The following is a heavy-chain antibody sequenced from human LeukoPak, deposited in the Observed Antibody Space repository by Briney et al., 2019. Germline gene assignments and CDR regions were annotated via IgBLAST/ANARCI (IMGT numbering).Heavy chain of an antibody. D-gene: IGHD3-3*01. CDR3: AREGLIGGAAFDM. V-gene: IGHV3-11*01. J-gene: IGHJ3*02. CDR2: ISSSGNTI. Sequence: GGSLRLSCAASGFTFSDHYMSWIRQAPGKGLQWLSYISSSGNTIYYADSVKGRFTISRDNAKNSLYLHMNSLRAEDTAVYYCAREGLIGGAAFDMWGQGTMVTVFS. CDR1: GFTFSDHY.